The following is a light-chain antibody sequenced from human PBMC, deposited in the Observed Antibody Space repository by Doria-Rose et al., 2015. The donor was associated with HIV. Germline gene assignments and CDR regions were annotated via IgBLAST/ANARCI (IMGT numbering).Light chain of an antibody. J-gene: IGLJ3*02. V-gene: IGLV8-61*01. CDR2: NTY. CDR1: SGPVTGAYY. Sequence: QTVVTQEPSSSVSLGGTVTLTCGLTSGPVTGAYYPSWHQPTPGQAPRTLIYNTYSLSSGVSDRFSCSILGNKAALTISGAQADDESDYYCVLYMGSGIWMFGGGTKLTVL. CDR3: VLYMGSGIWM.